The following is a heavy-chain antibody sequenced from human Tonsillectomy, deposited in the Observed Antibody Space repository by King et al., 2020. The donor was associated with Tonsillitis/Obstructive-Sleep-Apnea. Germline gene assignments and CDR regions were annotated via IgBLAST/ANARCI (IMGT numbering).Heavy chain of an antibody. J-gene: IGHJ6*02. Sequence: VQLVESGAEVKKPGESLRISCKGSGYRFTSYWINWVRQMPGKGLEWMGTIDPSDSYTNYNPSFQGHVIISADKSISTAYLQWSSLKASDTAMYYCARHDERNSYGLENYYYYGMDVWGQGTTVTVSS. CDR2: IDPSDSYT. V-gene: IGHV5-10-1*03. CDR1: GYRFTSYW. D-gene: IGHD3-16*02. CDR3: ARHDERNSYGLENYYYYGMDV.